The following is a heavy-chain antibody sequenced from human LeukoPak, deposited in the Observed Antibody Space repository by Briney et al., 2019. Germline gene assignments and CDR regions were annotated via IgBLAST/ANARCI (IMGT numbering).Heavy chain of an antibody. CDR3: ARVGTGSWYFDL. CDR1: GFTFSSYS. Sequence: GGSLRLSCAASGFTFSSYSMNWVRQAPGKGLVWVSRINPDGGRISYADSVQGRFTISRDNAKSTVYLQMNSLRAEDTAVYYCARVGTGSWYFDLWGRGTLVTFSS. CDR2: INPDGGRI. V-gene: IGHV3-74*01. J-gene: IGHJ2*01. D-gene: IGHD3-10*01.